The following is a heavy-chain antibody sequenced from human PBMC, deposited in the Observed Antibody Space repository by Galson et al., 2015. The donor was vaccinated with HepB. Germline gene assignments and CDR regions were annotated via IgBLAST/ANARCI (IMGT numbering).Heavy chain of an antibody. D-gene: IGHD2-21*01. Sequence: SLRLSCAASGFIFSIYGMHWVRQATGKGLEWVSSIHTGSDTYYAASVKGRFTTSRENAKNSVSLHMDSLGVGDTAVYYCVRGSCSGSACYLRTNALDIWGQGTVVTVSS. V-gene: IGHV3-13*01. CDR2: IHTGSDT. CDR3: VRGSCSGSACYLRTNALDI. CDR1: GFIFSIYG. J-gene: IGHJ3*02.